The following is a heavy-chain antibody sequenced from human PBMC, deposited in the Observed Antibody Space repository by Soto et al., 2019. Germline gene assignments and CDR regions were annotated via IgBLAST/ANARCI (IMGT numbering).Heavy chain of an antibody. CDR1: GYTFTGYY. CDR3: ARGGLGSYYSPYYYYYGMDV. Sequence: ASVKVSCKASGYTFTGYYMHWVRQAPGQGLEWMGWINPNSGGTNYAQKFQGWVTMTRDTSISTAYMELSRLRSDDPAVYYCARGGLGSYYSPYYYYYGMDVWGQGTTVTVSS. J-gene: IGHJ6*02. CDR2: INPNSGGT. V-gene: IGHV1-2*04. D-gene: IGHD3-10*01.